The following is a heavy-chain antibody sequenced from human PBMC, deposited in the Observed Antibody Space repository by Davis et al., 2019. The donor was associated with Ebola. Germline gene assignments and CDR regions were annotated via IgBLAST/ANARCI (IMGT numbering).Heavy chain of an antibody. CDR2: ISDSGGST. CDR3: VRTTYGAPEY. Sequence: PGGSLRLSCAASGFTFSTYAMTWVRQTPGKGLEWVSSISDSGGSTYYADSVKGRFTISRDNAKSTLYLQMNSLTAEDTAVYYCVRTTYGAPEYWGQGTLVTVSS. CDR1: GFTFSTYA. D-gene: IGHD1-7*01. J-gene: IGHJ4*02. V-gene: IGHV3-23*01.